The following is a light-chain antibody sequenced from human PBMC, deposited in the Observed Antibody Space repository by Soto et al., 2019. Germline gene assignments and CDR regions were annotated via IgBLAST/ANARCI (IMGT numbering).Light chain of an antibody. J-gene: IGLJ2*01. Sequence: QSALTQPPSASGSPGQSVTISCTGTSSDVGAHNYVSWYQQHPGKAPKLMIYEVSKRPSGVPNRFSGSKSGNTASLTVSGLQADDEADYYCSSYAGSNKSVFGGGTKLTVL. CDR3: SSYAGSNKSV. CDR2: EVS. V-gene: IGLV2-8*01. CDR1: SSDVGAHNY.